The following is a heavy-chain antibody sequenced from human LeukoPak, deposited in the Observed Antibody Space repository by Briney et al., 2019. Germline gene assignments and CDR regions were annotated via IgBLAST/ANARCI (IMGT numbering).Heavy chain of an antibody. J-gene: IGHJ6*02. CDR3: AREVTTDPYYYYGMDV. V-gene: IGHV1-69*04. Sequence: GASVKVSCKASGYTFTSYGISWVRQAAGQGLEWMGRIIPILGIANYAQKFQGRVTITADKSTSTAYMELSSLRSEDTAVYYCAREVTTDPYYYYGMDVWGQGTTVTVSS. CDR2: IIPILGIA. D-gene: IGHD4-17*01. CDR1: GYTFTSYG.